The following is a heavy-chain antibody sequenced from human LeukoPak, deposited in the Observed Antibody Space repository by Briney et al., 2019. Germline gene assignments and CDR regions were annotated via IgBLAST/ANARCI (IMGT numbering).Heavy chain of an antibody. CDR2: IYTSGST. CDR3: ATHSKSCYYYYYMDL. J-gene: IGHJ6*03. Sequence: PSETLSLTCTVSGGSISSYYWSWIRQPPGKGLEWIGRIYTSGSTNYNPSLKSRVTISVDTSKNQFSLKLSSVTAADTAVYYCATHSKSCYYYYYMDLWGKGTTVTVSS. V-gene: IGHV4-4*07. CDR1: GGSISSYY. D-gene: IGHD3-3*01.